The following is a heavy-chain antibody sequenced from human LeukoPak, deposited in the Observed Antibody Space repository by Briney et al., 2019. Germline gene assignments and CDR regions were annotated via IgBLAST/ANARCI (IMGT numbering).Heavy chain of an antibody. J-gene: IGHJ3*02. Sequence: GGSLRLSCAAAGFTFRSYSMNWVRQAPGKGLEWVSSISTTSGHIYYADSLKGRFTISRDNARNSPSLQVNGLRADDTGIYYCARGSMIAQRLDAFDIWGQGTEVTVSS. CDR1: GFTFRSYS. V-gene: IGHV3-21*01. D-gene: IGHD2-21*01. CDR2: ISTTSGHI. CDR3: ARGSMIAQRLDAFDI.